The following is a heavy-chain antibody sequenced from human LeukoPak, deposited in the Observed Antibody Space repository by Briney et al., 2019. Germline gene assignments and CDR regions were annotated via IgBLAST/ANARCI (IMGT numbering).Heavy chain of an antibody. D-gene: IGHD1-26*01. V-gene: IGHV3-33*01. CDR1: GFTFSSYG. J-gene: IGHJ5*02. Sequence: GGSLRLSCAASGFTFSSYGMHWVRQAPGKGLEWVAVIWYDGSNKYYADSVKGRFTISRDNSKNTLYLQMNSLRAEDTAVYYCARDHRSGGATSPWGQGTLVTVSS. CDR2: IWYDGSNK. CDR3: ARDHRSGGATSP.